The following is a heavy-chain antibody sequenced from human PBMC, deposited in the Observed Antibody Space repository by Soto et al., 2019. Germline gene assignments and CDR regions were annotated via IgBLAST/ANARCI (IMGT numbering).Heavy chain of an antibody. CDR1: RGSVSSATYY. D-gene: IGHD1-20*01. J-gene: IGHJ6*02. V-gene: IGHV4-61*01. CDR3: ARTRDNNINYYYASDV. Sequence: SETLSLTCSVSRGSVSSATYYWNWMRQPPGKPLEWIGYIYYSGSTNYNPSLKSRVTISLDTSNDRFSLRLSSVTAADTAVYYCARTRDNNINYYYASDVWGPGTTVTVSS. CDR2: IYYSGST.